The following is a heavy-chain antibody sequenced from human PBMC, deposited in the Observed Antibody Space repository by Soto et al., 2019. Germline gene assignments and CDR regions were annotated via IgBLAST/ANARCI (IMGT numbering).Heavy chain of an antibody. V-gene: IGHV4-34*04. CDR3: ARGDPGVGLVL. CDR2: INHSGST. Sequence: QVQLQQWGAGLLKPSETLSLTCAVYGGSFRGYYWSWIRQPPGKGLEWIGEINHSGSTKNNPSLKSRATISVDTSKNQFSLKLSSVTAADTAVYYCARGDPGVGLVLWGQGTLVTVSS. J-gene: IGHJ4*02. CDR1: GGSFRGYY. D-gene: IGHD6-19*01.